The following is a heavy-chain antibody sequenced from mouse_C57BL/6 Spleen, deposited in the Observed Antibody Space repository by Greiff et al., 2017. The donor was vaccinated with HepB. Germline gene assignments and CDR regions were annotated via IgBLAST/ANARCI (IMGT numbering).Heavy chain of an antibody. J-gene: IGHJ3*01. Sequence: VQLQQSGPELVKPGASVKMSCKASGYTFTDYNMHWVKQSHGKSLEWVGYINPNNGGTSYNQKFKGKATLTVNKSSSTAYMELRSLTSEDSAVYYCARDGWGSWFAYWGQGTRVTVSA. CDR2: INPNNGGT. D-gene: IGHD2-3*01. V-gene: IGHV1-22*01. CDR3: ARDGWGSWFAY. CDR1: GYTFTDYN.